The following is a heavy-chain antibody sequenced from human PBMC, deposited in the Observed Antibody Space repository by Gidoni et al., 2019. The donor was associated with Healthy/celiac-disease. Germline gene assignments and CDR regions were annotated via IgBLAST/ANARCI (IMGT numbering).Heavy chain of an antibody. D-gene: IGHD2-2*01. J-gene: IGHJ2*01. CDR3: ASLGNCSSTSCYLGNGYFDL. CDR1: GGTLSSYA. Sequence: QVQLVQSGAEVQKPGSSVKVSCKASGGTLSSYAISWVRQAPGQGLEWMGGIIPIVGTANYAQKFQGRVTITADESTSTAYMELSSLRSEDTAVYYCASLGNCSSTSCYLGNGYFDLWGRGTLVTVSS. V-gene: IGHV1-69*01. CDR2: IIPIVGTA.